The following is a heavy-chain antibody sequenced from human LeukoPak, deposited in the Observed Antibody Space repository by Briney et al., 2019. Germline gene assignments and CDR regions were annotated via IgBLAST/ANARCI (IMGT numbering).Heavy chain of an antibody. V-gene: IGHV3-21*01. CDR3: ARGYSSGGIFGY. CDR1: GFTFSSYS. J-gene: IGHJ4*02. CDR2: ISSSSSYI. Sequence: GGSLRLSCAASGFTFSSYSMNWVRQAPGKGLEWVSSISSSSSYIYYADSVKGRFTISRDNAKNSLYLQMNSLRAEDTAVYYCARGYSSGGIFGYWGQGTLVTVSS. D-gene: IGHD6-19*01.